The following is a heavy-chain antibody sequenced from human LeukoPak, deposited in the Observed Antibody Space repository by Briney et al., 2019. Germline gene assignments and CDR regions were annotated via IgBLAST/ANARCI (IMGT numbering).Heavy chain of an antibody. J-gene: IGHJ4*02. V-gene: IGHV1-2*02. CDR2: INPNSGGT. Sequence: ASVNVSCKASGYTFTGYYLHWVRQAPGQGLEWMGWINPNSGGTNYAQKFQGRVTMTRDTSISTAYMELSRLRSGDTAVYYCARDQWGEVVVTAQFDCWGQGTLVTVSS. CDR1: GYTFTGYY. D-gene: IGHD2-21*02. CDR3: ARDQWGEVVVTAQFDC.